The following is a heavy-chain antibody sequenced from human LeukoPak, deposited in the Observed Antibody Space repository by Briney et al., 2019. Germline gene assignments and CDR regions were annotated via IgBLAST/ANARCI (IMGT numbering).Heavy chain of an antibody. CDR1: GGSISSYY. D-gene: IGHD3-10*01. Sequence: SETLSLTCTVSGGSISSYYWSWLRQPPGKGLEWIGYIYYSGSTNYNPSLKSRVTISVDTSKNQFSLKLSSVTAADTAVYYCAREGGSGSYGIDYWGQGTLVTVSS. CDR3: AREGGSGSYGIDY. V-gene: IGHV4-59*01. J-gene: IGHJ4*02. CDR2: IYYSGST.